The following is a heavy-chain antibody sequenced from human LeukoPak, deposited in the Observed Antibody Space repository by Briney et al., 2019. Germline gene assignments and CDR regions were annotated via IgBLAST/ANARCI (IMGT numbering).Heavy chain of an antibody. CDR1: GYSFTSYW. CDR2: IYPGDSDT. V-gene: IGHV5-51*01. D-gene: IGHD2-2*01. J-gene: IGHJ4*02. Sequence: GESLKISCKGSGYSFTSYWIGWVRQMPGKGLEWMGIIYPGDSDTRYSPSFQGQDTISADKSISTAYLQWSSLKASDTAMYYCARRGYCSSTSCYGFDYWGQGTLVTVSS. CDR3: ARRGYCSSTSCYGFDY.